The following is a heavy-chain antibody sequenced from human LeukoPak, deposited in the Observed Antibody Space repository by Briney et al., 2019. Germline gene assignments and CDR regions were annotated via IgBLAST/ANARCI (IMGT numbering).Heavy chain of an antibody. D-gene: IGHD6-19*01. Sequence: SQTLSLTCAISGDSVSSKIVAWNWIRQSPSRGLEWLGRTYYRSKWYYDYAVSMKSRITINPDTSKNQFSLQLNSVTPEDTAVYYCARGAVAEFDYWSQGTLVTVSS. J-gene: IGHJ4*02. CDR2: TYYRSKWYY. CDR1: GDSVSSKIVA. CDR3: ARGAVAEFDY. V-gene: IGHV6-1*01.